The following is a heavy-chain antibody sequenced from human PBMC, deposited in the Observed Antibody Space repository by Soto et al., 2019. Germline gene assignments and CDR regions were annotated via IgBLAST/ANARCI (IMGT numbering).Heavy chain of an antibody. Sequence: SETLSLTCTVSGVSISSGGFYWSWMRQHPGRGLEYIGYIFYSGNTHYNPSLNSRVTISVDTSKNQFSLKLSSVTAADTAVYYCARMARRGNYFDYWGEGTLVTVSS. V-gene: IGHV4-31*03. J-gene: IGHJ4*02. CDR2: IFYSGNT. CDR1: GVSISSGGFY. CDR3: ARMARRGNYFDY.